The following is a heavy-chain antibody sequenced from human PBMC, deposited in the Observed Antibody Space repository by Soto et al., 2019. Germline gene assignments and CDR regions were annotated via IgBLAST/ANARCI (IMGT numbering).Heavy chain of an antibody. CDR3: APHSGYYDY. J-gene: IGHJ4*02. V-gene: IGHV3-7*02. CDR1: GFPFSSYW. CDR2: IKQDGSEK. D-gene: IGHD3-22*01. Sequence: GGPLRLSCAASGFPFSSYWMSCVRQAPGKGLEWVANIKQDGSEKYYVDSVKGRFTISRDNARNSLYLQMNSLSAEDTTVYYCAPHSGYYDYWGQGTLVTVSS.